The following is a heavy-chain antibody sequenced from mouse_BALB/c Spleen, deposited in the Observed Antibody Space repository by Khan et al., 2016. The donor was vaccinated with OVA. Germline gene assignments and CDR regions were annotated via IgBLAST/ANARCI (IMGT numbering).Heavy chain of an antibody. CDR3: ARTARIKY. J-gene: IGHJ2*01. V-gene: IGHV3-2*02. D-gene: IGHD1-2*01. Sequence: EVQLQESGPGLVKPSQSLSLTCTVTGYSITSGYGWNWIRQFPGNKMEWMGYISYSGSTNYNPSLKSRISITRDTSKNQFFLQLNSVTTEDTATXYCARTARIKYWGQGTTLTVSS. CDR1: GYSITSGYG. CDR2: ISYSGST.